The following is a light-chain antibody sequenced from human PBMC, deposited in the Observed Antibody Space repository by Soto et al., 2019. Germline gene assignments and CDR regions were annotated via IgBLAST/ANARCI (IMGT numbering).Light chain of an antibody. CDR1: NIVSYS. J-gene: IGLJ2*01. Sequence: SYELTQPPSVSVAPGQTARITCGGENIVSYSVHWYQQKPGQAPVLVLYDDDKRPSGIPERFSASNSGSTATLTISRVEAGDEADYYCQMWHSSSDSRIFGGGTKVTVL. V-gene: IGLV3-21*02. CDR2: DDD. CDR3: QMWHSSSDSRI.